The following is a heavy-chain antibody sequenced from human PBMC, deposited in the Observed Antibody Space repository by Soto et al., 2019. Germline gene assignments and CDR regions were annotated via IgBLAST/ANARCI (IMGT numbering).Heavy chain of an antibody. CDR1: GFTFSNYA. CDR3: ARDFGGWGAYNTYFFDY. D-gene: IGHD1-1*01. V-gene: IGHV3-23*01. CDR2: ISGSGGGT. J-gene: IGHJ4*02. Sequence: EVQLLESGGALVQPGGSLRLSCAASGFTFSNYAMTWVRQPPGKGLEWVSGISGSGGGTYYADSVKGRFTISRDNSKNTLYLHLNSLRAEDTAVYYCARDFGGWGAYNTYFFDYWGQGALVTVSS.